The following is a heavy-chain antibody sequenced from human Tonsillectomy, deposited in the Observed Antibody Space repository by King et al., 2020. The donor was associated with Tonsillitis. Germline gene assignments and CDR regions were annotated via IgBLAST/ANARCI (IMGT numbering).Heavy chain of an antibody. D-gene: IGHD1-26*01. J-gene: IGHJ2*01. CDR3: AKGEGGGLGNWYFDL. CDR2: ISGSGGST. CDR1: GFTFSSYA. Sequence: VQLVESGGGLVQPGGSLRLSCAASGFTFSSYAMSWVRQAPGKGLEWVSAISGSGGSTYYADSVKGRFTISRDNSKNTLYLQMNSLRAEDTAGYYFAKGEGGGLGNWYFDLWGRGTLVTVSS. V-gene: IGHV3-23*04.